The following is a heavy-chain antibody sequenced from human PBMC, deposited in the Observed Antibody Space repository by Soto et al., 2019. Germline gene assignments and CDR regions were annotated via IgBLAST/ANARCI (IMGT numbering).Heavy chain of an antibody. Sequence: SETLSLTCTVSGGSISSGGYYWSWIRQHPGKGLEWIGYIYYSGSTYYNPSLKSRVTISVNTSKNQFSLKLSSVTAADTAVYYCARGYSSSWYGDYGMDVWGQGTTVTVSS. CDR1: GGSISSGGYY. CDR2: IYYSGST. V-gene: IGHV4-31*03. CDR3: ARGYSSSWYGDYGMDV. D-gene: IGHD6-13*01. J-gene: IGHJ6*02.